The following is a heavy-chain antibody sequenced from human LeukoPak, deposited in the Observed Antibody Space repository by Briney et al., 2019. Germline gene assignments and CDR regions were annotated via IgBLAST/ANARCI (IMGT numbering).Heavy chain of an antibody. CDR2: INSSGRSS. CDR1: GYTFTIYY. V-gene: IGHV1-46*01. D-gene: IGHD1-26*01. Sequence: ASVTVSFTSSGYTFTIYYVHWVRQAPGQGLEWMGIINSSGRSSSYAQKFQGRVTMTSDTSTSTLYIELTSLRSEDTAVYYCARDPDSGSYPGYYFDYWGQGTLVTVSS. CDR3: ARDPDSGSYPGYYFDY. J-gene: IGHJ4*02.